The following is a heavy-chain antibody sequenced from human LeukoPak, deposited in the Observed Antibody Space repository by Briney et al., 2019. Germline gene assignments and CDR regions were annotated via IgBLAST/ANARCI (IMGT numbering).Heavy chain of an antibody. V-gene: IGHV1-18*01. D-gene: IGHD5-18*01. Sequence: ASVKVSCKTSGYNFNRYTITWVRQAPGQGLEWMGWVSTSNGDTNYAEKFQGRVTMTTETVTKTAYMELRRLRSGDTAMYFCARVSDTSMVTPGFDSWGQGTLVTVS. CDR3: ARVSDTSMVTPGFDS. CDR2: VSTSNGDT. J-gene: IGHJ4*02. CDR1: GYNFNRYT.